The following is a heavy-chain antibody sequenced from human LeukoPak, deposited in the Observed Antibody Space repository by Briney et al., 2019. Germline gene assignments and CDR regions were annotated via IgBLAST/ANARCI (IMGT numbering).Heavy chain of an antibody. CDR3: ARLGIQLWFDP. Sequence: GGSLRLSCAASGFTVSRNYMRWVRQAPGKGLEWVSVIFSGGSTYYADSVKGRFTISRDNSKNTLYLQMNSLRAEDTAVYYCARLGIQLWFDPWGQGTLVTVSS. CDR1: GFTVSRNY. J-gene: IGHJ5*02. V-gene: IGHV3-53*01. D-gene: IGHD5-18*01. CDR2: IFSGGST.